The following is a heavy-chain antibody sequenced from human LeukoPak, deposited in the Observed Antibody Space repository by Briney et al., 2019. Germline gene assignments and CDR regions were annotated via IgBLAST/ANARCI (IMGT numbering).Heavy chain of an antibody. D-gene: IGHD6-19*01. Sequence: SVKVSCKASGGTFSNYAINWVRQAPGQGLEWMGGTMSIFGSPKYAQKFQGRVTITADESTSTAYMELSSLRSEDTAVYYCARDSVRVAVAGWSWFDPWGQGTLVTVSS. CDR1: GGTFSNYA. CDR2: TMSIFGSP. CDR3: ARDSVRVAVAGWSWFDP. V-gene: IGHV1-69*13. J-gene: IGHJ5*02.